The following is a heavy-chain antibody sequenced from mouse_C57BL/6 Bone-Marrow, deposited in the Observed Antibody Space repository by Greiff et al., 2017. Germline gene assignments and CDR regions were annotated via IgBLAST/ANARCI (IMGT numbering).Heavy chain of an antibody. CDR2: LSSCSSTI. CDR1: GFSFSDYG. V-gene: IGHV5-17*01. CDR3: ELPWFAY. J-gene: IGHJ3*01. Sequence: EVHLVESGGGLVKPGGSLKLSCAASGFSFSDYGMHWVRPAPEKWLEWVSYLSSCSSTIFYADTVKGRFTISRDNAKNTLFLQMTSLRSEDTAMYYCELPWFAYWGQGTLVTGAA.